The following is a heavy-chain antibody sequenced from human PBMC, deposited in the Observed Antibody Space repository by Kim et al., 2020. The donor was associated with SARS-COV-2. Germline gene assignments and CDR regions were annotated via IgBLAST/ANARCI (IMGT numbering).Heavy chain of an antibody. CDR3: ARGGRGYSYGLDY. D-gene: IGHD5-18*01. J-gene: IGHJ4*02. Sequence: YNPSLKSRVTISVDTSKNQFSLKLSSVTAADTAVYYCARGGRGYSYGLDYWGQGTLVTVSS. V-gene: IGHV4-59*09.